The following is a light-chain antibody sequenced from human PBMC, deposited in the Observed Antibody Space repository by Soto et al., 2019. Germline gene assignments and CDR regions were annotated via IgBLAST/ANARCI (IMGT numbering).Light chain of an antibody. Sequence: EVVLTQSPGTLSLSPGEIATVSFSASQTVSRNYLAWYQKKPGQAPRLLIYGASTRAAGIPDRFSGSGSGTDFTLTITRLEPEDFAVYYCQQYGSSPLTFGQGTRLEIK. CDR3: QQYGSSPLT. CDR2: GAS. J-gene: IGKJ5*01. CDR1: QTVSRNY. V-gene: IGKV3-20*01.